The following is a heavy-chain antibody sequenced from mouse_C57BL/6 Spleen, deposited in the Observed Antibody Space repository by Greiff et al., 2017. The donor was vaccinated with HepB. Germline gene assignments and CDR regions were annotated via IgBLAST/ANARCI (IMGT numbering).Heavy chain of an antibody. CDR3: ARDGGVITTVAMDY. Sequence: EVQRVESGGGLVKPGGSLKLSCAASGFTFSSYAMSWVRQTPEKRLEWVATISDGGSYTYYPDNVKGRFTISRDNAKNNLYLQMSHLKSEDTAMYYCARDGGVITTVAMDYWGQGTSVTVSS. CDR2: ISDGGSYT. D-gene: IGHD1-1*01. J-gene: IGHJ4*01. CDR1: GFTFSSYA. V-gene: IGHV5-4*01.